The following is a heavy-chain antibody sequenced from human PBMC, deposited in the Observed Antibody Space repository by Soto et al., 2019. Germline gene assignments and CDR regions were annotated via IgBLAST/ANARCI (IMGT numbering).Heavy chain of an antibody. CDR2: IYNSGST. CDR1: AGSVSNGSYY. D-gene: IGHD2-21*01. V-gene: IGHV4-61*01. Sequence: PSETLSLTCTVSAGSVSNGSYYWSWIRQPPGKGLEWIGHIYNSGSTNYNPSLKSRVTISLDTSKNQLSLKLTSVTSADTAVYFCARYCATAGYYFDYWGQGTLVTVSS. CDR3: ARYCATAGYYFDY. J-gene: IGHJ4*02.